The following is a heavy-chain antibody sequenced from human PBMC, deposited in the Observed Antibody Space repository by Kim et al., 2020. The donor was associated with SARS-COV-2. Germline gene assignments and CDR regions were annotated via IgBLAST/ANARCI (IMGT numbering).Heavy chain of an antibody. V-gene: IGHV3-53*04. Sequence: GGSLRRSCAASGFTVSSNYMSWVRQAPGKGLEWVSVIYSGGSTYYADSVKGRFTISRHNSKNTLYLQMNSLRAEDTAVYYCARGGGIRITMVRGVHRNDAFDIWGQGTMVTVSS. CDR3: ARGGGIRITMVRGVHRNDAFDI. CDR1: GFTVSSNY. J-gene: IGHJ3*02. CDR2: IYSGGST. D-gene: IGHD3-10*01.